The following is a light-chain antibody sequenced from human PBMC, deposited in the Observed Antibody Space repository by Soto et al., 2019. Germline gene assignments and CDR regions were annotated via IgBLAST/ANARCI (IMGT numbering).Light chain of an antibody. CDR3: CSSAGSGTYV. Sequence: QSALTQPASVSGSPGQSITISCTGTSSDVGSYNLVSWYQQHPGKDPKLMIYEGSKRPSGVSKRFSGSKSGNTASLTISGLQAEDEADYYYCSSAGSGTYVFGTGTKLTVL. V-gene: IGLV2-23*01. CDR2: EGS. CDR1: SSDVGSYNL. J-gene: IGLJ1*01.